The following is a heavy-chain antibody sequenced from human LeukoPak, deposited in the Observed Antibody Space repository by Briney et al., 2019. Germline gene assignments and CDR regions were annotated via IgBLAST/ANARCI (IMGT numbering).Heavy chain of an antibody. V-gene: IGHV4-59*12. CDR3: ARDGQYCSTTSCYDWFDP. Sequence: SETLSLTCTVSGGSISSYYWSWIRQPPGKGLEWIGYIYYSGSTYYNPSLESRVTISVDTSKNQFSLKLSSVTAADTAVYYCARDGQYCSTTSCYDWFDPWGQGTLVTVSS. J-gene: IGHJ5*02. CDR1: GGSISSYY. D-gene: IGHD2-2*01. CDR2: IYYSGST.